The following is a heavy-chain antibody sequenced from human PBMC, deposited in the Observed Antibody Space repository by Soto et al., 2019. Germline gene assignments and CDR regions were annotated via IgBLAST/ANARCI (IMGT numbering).Heavy chain of an antibody. Sequence: SVKVSCKASGGTFSSYAISWVRQAPGQELEWMGGIIPIFGTANYAQKFQGRVTITADESTSTAYMELSSLRSEDTAVYYCARGVSYSSSWSHFDYWGQGTLVTVSS. J-gene: IGHJ4*02. CDR1: GGTFSSYA. D-gene: IGHD6-13*01. V-gene: IGHV1-69*13. CDR3: ARGVSYSSSWSHFDY. CDR2: IIPIFGTA.